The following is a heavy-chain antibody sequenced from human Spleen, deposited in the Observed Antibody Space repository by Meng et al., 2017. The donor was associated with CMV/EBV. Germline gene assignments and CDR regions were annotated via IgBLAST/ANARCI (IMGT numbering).Heavy chain of an antibody. CDR2: ISAYNGNT. V-gene: IGHV1-18*01. J-gene: IGHJ4*02. D-gene: IGHD3-22*01. Sequence: ASVKVSCKASGYTFTSYGISWVRQAPGQGLEWMGWISAYNGNTNYAQKLQGRVTMTTDTSTSTAYMELRSLRSDDTAVYYCARVPQGYDSSGYYPFDYRGQGTLVTVSS. CDR1: GYTFTSYG. CDR3: ARVPQGYDSSGYYPFDY.